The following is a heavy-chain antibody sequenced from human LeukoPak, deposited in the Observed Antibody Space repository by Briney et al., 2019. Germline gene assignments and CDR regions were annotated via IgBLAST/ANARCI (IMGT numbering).Heavy chain of an antibody. Sequence: ASVKVSCKASGGTFSSYAISWVRQAPGQGLEWMGGIIPIFGTANYAQKFQGRVTITADESTSTAYMELSSLRSEDTDVYYCAWDSRHGYDNPFDYWGQGTLVTVSS. CDR3: AWDSRHGYDNPFDY. CDR1: GGTFSSYA. CDR2: IIPIFGTA. J-gene: IGHJ4*02. D-gene: IGHD5-12*01. V-gene: IGHV1-69*13.